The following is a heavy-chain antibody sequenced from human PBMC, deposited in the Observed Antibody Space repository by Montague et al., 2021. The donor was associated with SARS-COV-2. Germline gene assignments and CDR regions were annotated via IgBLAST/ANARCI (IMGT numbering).Heavy chain of an antibody. J-gene: IGHJ4*02. CDR3: VRYSGWFYFDF. Sequence: CAISGDSVSSNSVAWSWNRQSPSRGLEWLGRTYYRSKWYSDYAPSVRSRLTVNPDASKNESSLELNYVTPEDTAVYYCVRYSGWFYFDFWGQGTLVTVSS. CDR2: TYYRSKWYS. D-gene: IGHD6-19*01. CDR1: GDSVSSNSVA. V-gene: IGHV6-1*01.